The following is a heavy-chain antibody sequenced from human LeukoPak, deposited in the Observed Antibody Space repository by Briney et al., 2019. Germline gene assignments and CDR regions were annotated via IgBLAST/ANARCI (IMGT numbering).Heavy chain of an antibody. Sequence: SVKVSCKXSGGTFSSYAISWVRQAPGQGLEWMGGIIPIFGTANYAQKLQGRVTMTTDTSTSTAYMELRSLRSDDTAVYYCARERSSSWFSFDPWGQGTLVTVSS. J-gene: IGHJ5*02. V-gene: IGHV1-69*05. CDR1: GGTFSSYA. CDR2: IIPIFGTA. CDR3: ARERSSSWFSFDP. D-gene: IGHD6-13*01.